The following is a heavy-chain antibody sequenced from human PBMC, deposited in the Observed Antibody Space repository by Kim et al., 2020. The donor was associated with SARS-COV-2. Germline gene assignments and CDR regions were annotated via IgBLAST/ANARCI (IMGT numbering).Heavy chain of an antibody. D-gene: IGHD3-10*01. J-gene: IGHJ6*02. CDR3: ARGSGFGELLPDSYYYYGMDV. Sequence: SVKVSCKASGGTFSSYAISWVRQAPGQGLEWMGGIIPIFGTANYAQKFQGRVTITADESTSTAYMELSSLRSVDTAVYYCARGSGFGELLPDSYYYYGMDVWGQGTTVTVSS. CDR2: IIPIFGTA. V-gene: IGHV1-69*13. CDR1: GGTFSSYA.